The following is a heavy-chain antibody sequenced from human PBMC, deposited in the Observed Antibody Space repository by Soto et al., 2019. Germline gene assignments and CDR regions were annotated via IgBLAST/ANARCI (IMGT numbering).Heavy chain of an antibody. J-gene: IGHJ4*02. CDR2: IRYDGSDE. CDR3: ARDGVGATTFFGFLDY. V-gene: IGHV3-33*08. D-gene: IGHD1-26*01. CDR1: ASIFKGHG. Sequence: QVQLVESGGGVVQPGGSLRLSCAASASIFKGHGMHWVRQAPGKGLEWVAIIRYDGSDEHYGDSVEGRFTISRDNPKNMLYLQMNSLRAEDTAVYYCARDGVGATTFFGFLDYWGQGTLVTVSS.